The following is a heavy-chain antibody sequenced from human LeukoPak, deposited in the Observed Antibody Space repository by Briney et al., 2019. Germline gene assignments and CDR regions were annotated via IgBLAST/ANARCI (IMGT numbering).Heavy chain of an antibody. D-gene: IGHD4-17*01. CDR2: ITSTSSYI. CDR3: ARGGSYGDYSRV. V-gene: IGHV3-21*01. J-gene: IGHJ6*02. CDR1: GFTFSSYS. Sequence: GGSLRLSCAVSGFTFSSYSMNWVRQAPGKGLEWVSSITSTSSYIYYADSVKGRFTISRDNAKNPLFLQMNSLRAEDTAVYYCARGGSYGDYSRVWGQGTTVTVSS.